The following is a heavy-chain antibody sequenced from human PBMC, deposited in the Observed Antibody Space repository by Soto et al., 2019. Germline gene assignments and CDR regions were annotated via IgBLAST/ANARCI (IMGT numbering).Heavy chain of an antibody. CDR2: TYYRSKWYN. V-gene: IGHV6-1*01. Sequence: SQTLSLTCAISGDSVSSNSAAWNWIRQSPSRGLEWLGRTYYRSKWYNDYAVSVKSRITINPDTSKNQFSLQLNSVTPEDTAVYYCARVPNPFRLKIGYKDAYDFWGQGTRVTVSS. D-gene: IGHD5-12*01. CDR1: GDSVSSNSAA. CDR3: ARVPNPFRLKIGYKDAYDF. J-gene: IGHJ3*01.